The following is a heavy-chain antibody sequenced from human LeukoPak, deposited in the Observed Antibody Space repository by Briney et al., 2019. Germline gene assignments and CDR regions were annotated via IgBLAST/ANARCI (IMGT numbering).Heavy chain of an antibody. V-gene: IGHV3-23*01. J-gene: IGHJ4*02. CDR3: AKDPLTIFGVAEGNDY. CDR2: ISGSGGST. CDR1: GFTFSIYA. D-gene: IGHD3-3*01. Sequence: GGSLRLSCAASGFTFSIYAMSWVRQAPGKGLEWVSAISGSGGSTYYADSVKGRFTISRDNSKNTLYLQMNSLTAEDTAVYYCAKDPLTIFGVAEGNDYWGQGTLVAVSS.